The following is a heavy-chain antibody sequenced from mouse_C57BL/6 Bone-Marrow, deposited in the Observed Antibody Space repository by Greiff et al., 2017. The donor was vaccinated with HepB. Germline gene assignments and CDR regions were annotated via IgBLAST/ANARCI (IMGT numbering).Heavy chain of an antibody. J-gene: IGHJ4*01. CDR1: GYSFTDYN. CDR2: INPNYGTT. V-gene: IGHV1-39*01. CDR3: ARGGYDGNYAMDY. D-gene: IGHD2-2*01. Sequence: VQLKESGPELVKPGASVKISCKASGYSFTDYNMNWVKQSNGKSLEWIGVINPNYGTTSYNQKFKGKATLTVDHSSSTAYMQLNSLTSADSAVYYCARGGYDGNYAMDYWGQGTSVTVSS.